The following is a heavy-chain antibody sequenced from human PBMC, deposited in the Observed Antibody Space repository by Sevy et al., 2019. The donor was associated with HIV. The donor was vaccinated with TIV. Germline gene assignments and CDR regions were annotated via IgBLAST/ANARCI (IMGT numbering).Heavy chain of an antibody. J-gene: IGHJ6*02. D-gene: IGHD2-15*01. CDR2: IYPGDSDT. CDR3: ARQALPFCSGGSCYSPYYYYGMDV. CDR1: GYSFTSYW. V-gene: IGHV5-51*01. Sequence: GESLKISCKGSGYSFTSYWIGWVRQMPGKGLEWMGIIYPGDSDTRYSPSFQGQVTISADKSIGTAYLQWSSLKASDTAMHYCARQALPFCSGGSCYSPYYYYGMDVWGQGTTVTVSS.